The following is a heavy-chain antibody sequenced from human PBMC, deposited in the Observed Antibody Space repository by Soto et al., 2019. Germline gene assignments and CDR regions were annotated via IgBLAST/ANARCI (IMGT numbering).Heavy chain of an antibody. CDR3: AKEDGQGLVLDY. D-gene: IGHD6-19*01. Sequence: QVQLVESGGGVVQPGRSLRLSCAASGFTFSSYGMHWVRQAPGKGLEWVAVISYDGSNKYYADSVKGRFTISRDNSKNTLYLQMNSLRAEDTAVYYCAKEDGQGLVLDYWGQGTLVTVSS. J-gene: IGHJ4*02. CDR1: GFTFSSYG. V-gene: IGHV3-30*18. CDR2: ISYDGSNK.